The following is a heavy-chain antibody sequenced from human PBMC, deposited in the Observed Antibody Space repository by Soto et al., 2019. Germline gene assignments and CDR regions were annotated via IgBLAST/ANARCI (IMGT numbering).Heavy chain of an antibody. CDR2: IWYDGSNK. V-gene: IGHV3-33*01. D-gene: IGHD6-19*01. J-gene: IGHJ4*02. CDR3: ARESYSSGWTGYYLDF. CDR1: GFTFSIYG. Sequence: QVQLVESGGGVVKPGRSLRLSCAASGFTFSIYGMHWVSQDPGKGLEWVEVIWYDGSNKDYADSEKGRFTISRDNSKHTLYLQMNGLRAEDMSLYYYARESYSSGWTGYYLDFWGQGTLVTGAS.